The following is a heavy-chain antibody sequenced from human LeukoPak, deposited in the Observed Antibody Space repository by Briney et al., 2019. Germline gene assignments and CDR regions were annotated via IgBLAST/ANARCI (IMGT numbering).Heavy chain of an antibody. V-gene: IGHV4-34*01. CDR2: INHSGST. D-gene: IGHD3-10*01. J-gene: IGHJ6*03. CDR3: ARGRGHYYGSGSYNSPYYYYYMDV. CDR1: GGSFSGYY. Sequence: SETLSLTCAVYGGSFSGYYWSWIRQPPGKGLEWIGEINHSGSTNYNPSLKSRVTISVDTSKNQFSLKLSSVTAADTAVYYCARGRGHYYGSGSYNSPYYYYYMDVWGKGTTVTVPS.